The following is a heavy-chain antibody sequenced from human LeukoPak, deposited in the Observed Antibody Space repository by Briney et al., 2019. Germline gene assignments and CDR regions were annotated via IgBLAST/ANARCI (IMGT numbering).Heavy chain of an antibody. J-gene: IGHJ3*02. CDR2: IYYSGST. CDR1: GGSTSSYY. V-gene: IGHV4-59*01. Sequence: SETLSLTCTVSGGSTSSYYWSWIRQPPGKGLEWIGYIYYSGSTNYNPSLKSRVTISVDTSKNQFSLKLSSVTAADTAVYYCARGGSMTYYYDSSGDAFDIWGQGTMVTVSS. D-gene: IGHD3-22*01. CDR3: ARGGSMTYYYDSSGDAFDI.